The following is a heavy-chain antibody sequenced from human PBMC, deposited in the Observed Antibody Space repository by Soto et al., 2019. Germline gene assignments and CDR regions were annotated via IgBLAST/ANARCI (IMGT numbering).Heavy chain of an antibody. CDR1: GYTFTSNG. CDR3: ARVSKVCSSTSCYTVAAFDV. J-gene: IGHJ3*01. D-gene: IGHD2-2*02. Sequence: ASLKVSCKASGYTFTSNGISWVRQAPGQGLEWLGWINTYNGNTNYAQKFPGRVSMTTDTSVSTAYMELMSLTSDDTAVYYCARVSKVCSSTSCYTVAAFDVWGQGTLGTVSS. CDR2: INTYNGNT. V-gene: IGHV1-18*04.